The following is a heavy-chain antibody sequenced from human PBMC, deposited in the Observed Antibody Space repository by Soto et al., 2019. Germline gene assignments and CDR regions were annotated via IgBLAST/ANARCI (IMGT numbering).Heavy chain of an antibody. D-gene: IGHD2-2*01. CDR2: IFHSGSP. J-gene: IGHJ4*02. CDR1: GGSMSRHF. CDR3: ARYSSDSCHPAYCFDY. V-gene: IGHV4-59*11. Sequence: SETLSLTCTVSGGSMSRHFWSWIRQPPGKRLEWVGFIFHSGSPSYNPSLKSRVTISVDASKNQFSLRLTSVTAADTAVYYCARYSSDSCHPAYCFDYWGQGALVTVSS.